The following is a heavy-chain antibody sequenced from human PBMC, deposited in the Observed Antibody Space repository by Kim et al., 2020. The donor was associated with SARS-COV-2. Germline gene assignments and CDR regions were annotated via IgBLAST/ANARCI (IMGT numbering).Heavy chain of an antibody. V-gene: IGHV3-30*04. J-gene: IGHJ5*02. CDR1: GFTFSSYA. CDR3: ARDEWAIVVQGRFDP. D-gene: IGHD2-15*01. Sequence: GGSLRLSCAASGFTFSSYAMHWVRQAPGKGLEWVAVISYDGSNKYYADSVKGRFTISRDNSKNTLYLQMNSLRAEDTAVYYCARDEWAIVVQGRFDPWGQGTLVTVSS. CDR2: ISYDGSNK.